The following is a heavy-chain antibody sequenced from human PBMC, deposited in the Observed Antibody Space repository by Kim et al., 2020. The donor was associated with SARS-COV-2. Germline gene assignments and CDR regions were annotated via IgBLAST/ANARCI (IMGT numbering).Heavy chain of an antibody. J-gene: IGHJ4*02. V-gene: IGHV4-59*01. D-gene: IGHD1-1*01. CDR1: GGSISSYY. CDR3: ARGWNHSLDY. CDR2: IYYSGST. Sequence: SETLSLTCTVSGGSISSYYWSWIRQPPGKGLEWIGYIYYSGSTNYNPSLKSRVTIIVDTSKNQFSLKLSSVTAADTAVYYCARGWNHSLDYWGQGTPATV.